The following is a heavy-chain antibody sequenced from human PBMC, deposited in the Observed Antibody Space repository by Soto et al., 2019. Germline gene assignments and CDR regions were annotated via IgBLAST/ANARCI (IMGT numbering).Heavy chain of an antibody. V-gene: IGHV4-30-2*05. CDR1: GVTMTYGGYS. CDR2: ISHFETT. CDR3: AGQTFTIAAASYGRSNWFDP. Sequence: PSETLSLTCTVSGVTMTYGGYSWSWIRQSPGKGLEWLGYISHFETTYYNPSLKSRLTMSIDTSKNEFSLRLNSVTAADTAVYYCAGQTFTIAAASYGRSNWFDPWGPGTLVTVSS. J-gene: IGHJ5*02. D-gene: IGHD6-25*01.